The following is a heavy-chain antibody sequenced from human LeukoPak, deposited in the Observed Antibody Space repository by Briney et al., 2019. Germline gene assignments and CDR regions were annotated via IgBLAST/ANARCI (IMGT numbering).Heavy chain of an antibody. V-gene: IGHV3-23*01. CDR2: ISGSGGST. J-gene: IGHJ4*02. Sequence: PGRSLRLSCAASGFTFSNYAMSWVRQVPGKGLEWVSTISGSGGSTYYADSLKGRFTISRDNSKNTLSLQMNRRRAEDTAVYYCAKERGYTSGLGSLYYWGQGALVTVST. CDR1: GFTFSNYA. D-gene: IGHD6-19*01. CDR3: AKERGYTSGLGSLYY.